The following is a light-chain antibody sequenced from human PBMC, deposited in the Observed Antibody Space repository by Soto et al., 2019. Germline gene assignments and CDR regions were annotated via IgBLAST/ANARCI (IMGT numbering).Light chain of an antibody. J-gene: IGKJ5*01. CDR1: QSVSSY. CDR3: QQRSNWPT. Sequence: EIVLTQSPATLSLSPGERATLSRRASQSVSSYLAWYQQKPGQAPRLLIYAASNRATGIPARFSGSGSGTDFALTISSLEPEDFAVYYCQQRSNWPTFGQGTRLEIK. CDR2: AAS. V-gene: IGKV3-11*01.